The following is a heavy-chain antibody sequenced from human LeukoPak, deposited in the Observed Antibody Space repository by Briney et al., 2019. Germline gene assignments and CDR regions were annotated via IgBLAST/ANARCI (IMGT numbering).Heavy chain of an antibody. CDR2: IRYDGSNK. CDR1: GFTFSNYG. J-gene: IGHJ4*02. Sequence: GGSLRLSCAASGFTFSNYGMHWVRQAPGMGLEWVAFIRYDGSNKYYADSVKGRFTISRDNSKNTLYLQMDSLRAEDTAVYYCSKDGRGYSGCDLYYLDHWGQGTLVTVSS. CDR3: SKDGRGYSGCDLYYLDH. D-gene: IGHD5-12*01. V-gene: IGHV3-30*02.